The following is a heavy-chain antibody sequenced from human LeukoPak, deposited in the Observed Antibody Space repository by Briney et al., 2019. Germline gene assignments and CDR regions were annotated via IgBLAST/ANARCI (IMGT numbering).Heavy chain of an antibody. Sequence: PGGSLRLSCAASGFTFSSYAMSWVRQASGKGLEWVSAISGSGGSTYYADSVKGRFTISRDNSKNTLYLQMNSLRAEDTAVYHCAKAYGYSSSWPDAFDIWGQGTMVTVSS. J-gene: IGHJ3*02. CDR2: ISGSGGST. D-gene: IGHD6-13*01. V-gene: IGHV3-23*01. CDR1: GFTFSSYA. CDR3: AKAYGYSSSWPDAFDI.